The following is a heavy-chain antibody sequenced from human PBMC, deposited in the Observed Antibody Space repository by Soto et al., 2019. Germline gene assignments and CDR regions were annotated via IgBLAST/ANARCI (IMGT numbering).Heavy chain of an antibody. CDR3: ARGKDIVVVVAATWFDP. J-gene: IGHJ5*02. Sequence: QVQLQESGPGLVKPSQTLSLTCTVSGGSISSGGYYWSWIRQHPGKGLEWIGYIYYSGSTYYNPSLKSRVTISVDTSKNQFSLKLSSVTAADTAVYYCARGKDIVVVVAATWFDPWGQGTLVTVSS. CDR1: GGSISSGGYY. V-gene: IGHV4-31*03. D-gene: IGHD2-15*01. CDR2: IYYSGST.